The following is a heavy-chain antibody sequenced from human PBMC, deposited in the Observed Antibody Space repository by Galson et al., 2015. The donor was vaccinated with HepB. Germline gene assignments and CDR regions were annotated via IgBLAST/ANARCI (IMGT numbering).Heavy chain of an antibody. CDR2: INPNSGGT. CDR1: GYTFTGYY. Sequence: SVKVSCKASGYTFTGYYMHWVRQAPGQGLEWMGRINPNSGGTNYAQKFQGRVTMTRDTSISTAYMELSRLRSDDTAVYYCARMREGYSYGFNWFDPWGQGTLVTVSS. J-gene: IGHJ5*02. V-gene: IGHV1-2*06. D-gene: IGHD5-18*01. CDR3: ARMREGYSYGFNWFDP.